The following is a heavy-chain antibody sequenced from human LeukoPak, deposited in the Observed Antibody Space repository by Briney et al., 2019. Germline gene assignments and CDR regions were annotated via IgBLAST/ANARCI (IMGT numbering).Heavy chain of an antibody. Sequence: SETLSLTCAVYGGSFSGYYWSWIRQPPGKGLEWIGEINHSGSTNYNPSLKSRVTISVDTSKNQFSLKLSSVTAADTAVYYCARDYSNYFYYFDYWGQGTLVTVSS. CDR2: INHSGST. D-gene: IGHD4-11*01. J-gene: IGHJ4*02. V-gene: IGHV4-34*01. CDR1: GGSFSGYY. CDR3: ARDYSNYFYYFDY.